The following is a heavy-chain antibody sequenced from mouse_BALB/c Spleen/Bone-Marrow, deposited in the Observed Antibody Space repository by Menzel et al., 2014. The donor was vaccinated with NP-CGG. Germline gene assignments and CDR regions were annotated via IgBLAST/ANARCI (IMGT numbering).Heavy chain of an antibody. CDR2: INPDSSTI. CDR3: ALLGYYGYFYV. J-gene: IGHJ1*01. V-gene: IGHV4-1*02. Sequence: DVQLQESGGGLVQPGGSLKLSCAASGFDFSRYWMSWVRRAPGKGLKWIGEINPDSSTINYTPSLKDKFIISRDNAKNTLYLQMSKVRSEDTALYYCALLGYYGYFYVWGAGTTVTVSS. D-gene: IGHD2-2*01. CDR1: GFDFSRYW.